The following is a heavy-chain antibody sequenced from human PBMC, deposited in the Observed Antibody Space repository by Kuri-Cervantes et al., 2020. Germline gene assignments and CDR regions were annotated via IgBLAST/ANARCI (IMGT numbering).Heavy chain of an antibody. Sequence: ESLKISCAVYGGSFSGYYWSWIRQPPGKGLEWIGEMNDSGSTSYNPSLKSRVTISVDTSKNQFSLKLSSVTAADTAVYYCARGVGSSGYYGGWFDPWGQGTLVTVSS. CDR1: GGSFSGYY. J-gene: IGHJ5*02. D-gene: IGHD3-22*01. V-gene: IGHV4-34*01. CDR2: MNDSGST. CDR3: ARGVGSSGYYGGWFDP.